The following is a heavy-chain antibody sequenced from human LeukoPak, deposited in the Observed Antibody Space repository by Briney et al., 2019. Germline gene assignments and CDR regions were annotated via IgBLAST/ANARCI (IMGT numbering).Heavy chain of an antibody. Sequence: SETLSLTCTVSGGSISSSSYYWGWIRQPLGKGLEWIGSIYYSGSTYYNPSLKSRVTISVDTSKNQFSLKLSSVTAADTAVYYCARCGTMVRGVIKNWFDPWGQGTLVTVSS. V-gene: IGHV4-39*01. CDR3: ARCGTMVRGVIKNWFDP. CDR2: IYYSGST. CDR1: GGSISSSSYY. D-gene: IGHD3-10*01. J-gene: IGHJ5*02.